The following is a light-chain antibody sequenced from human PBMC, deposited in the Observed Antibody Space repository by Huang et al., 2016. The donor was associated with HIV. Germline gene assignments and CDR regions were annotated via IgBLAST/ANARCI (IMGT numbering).Light chain of an antibody. Sequence: DIVVTQSPDSLALSLGGRAAIHCTASQSVLKTSNNKNCLSWYQLKPGQPPKFLSYWASTRESGFPDRFSGSGSGTHFTLTIASLQAEDVAVYYCHQYYDTPQTFGQGTKVEVK. CDR3: HQYYDTPQT. CDR2: WAS. V-gene: IGKV4-1*01. J-gene: IGKJ1*01. CDR1: QSVLKTSNNKNC.